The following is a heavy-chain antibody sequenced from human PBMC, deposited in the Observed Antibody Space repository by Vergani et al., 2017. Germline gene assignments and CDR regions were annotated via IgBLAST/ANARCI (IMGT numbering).Heavy chain of an antibody. Sequence: EVLLVQSGAEVKKPGESLKISCKGSGYSFPSYWIGWVRQTPGKGLEWVGIIYPGDSDTRYSPSFQGQVTISADKSINTAYLQWSSLKASDTAMYYCARRHSSGKEGYFDFWGRGTLVTVSS. D-gene: IGHD6-19*01. CDR1: GYSFPSYW. J-gene: IGHJ2*01. CDR2: IYPGDSDT. V-gene: IGHV5-51*01. CDR3: ARRHSSGKEGYFDF.